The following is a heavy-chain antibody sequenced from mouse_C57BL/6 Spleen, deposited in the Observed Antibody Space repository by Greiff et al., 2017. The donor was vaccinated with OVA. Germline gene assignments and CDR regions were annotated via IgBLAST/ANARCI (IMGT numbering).Heavy chain of an antibody. CDR2: ISSGSSTI. V-gene: IGHV5-17*01. CDR1: GFTFTDYG. CDR3: ARTGDYAWFAY. D-gene: IGHD2-4*01. J-gene: IGHJ3*01. Sequence: EVLLVESGGGLVKPGASLKLSCAASGFTFTDYGMHWVRQAPEKGLEWVAYISSGSSTIYYADTVKGRSTNSRDNAKDTLFLQMTSMRSEDTAMYYCARTGDYAWFAYWGQGTLVTVAA.